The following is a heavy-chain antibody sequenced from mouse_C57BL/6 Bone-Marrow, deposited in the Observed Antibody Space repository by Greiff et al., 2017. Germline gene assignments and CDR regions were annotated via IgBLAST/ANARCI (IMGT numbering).Heavy chain of an antibody. CDR3: ANDYENAMDY. CDR2: IDPSDSYT. V-gene: IGHV1-50*01. J-gene: IGHJ4*01. D-gene: IGHD2-4*01. CDR1: GYTFTSYW. Sequence: VQLQQPGAELVKPGASVKLSCKASGYTFTSYWMQWVKQRPGQGLEWIGEIDPSDSYTNYNQKFKGKATLTVDTSSSTAYMQLSSLTSADSAVYYCANDYENAMDYWGQGTSVTVSS.